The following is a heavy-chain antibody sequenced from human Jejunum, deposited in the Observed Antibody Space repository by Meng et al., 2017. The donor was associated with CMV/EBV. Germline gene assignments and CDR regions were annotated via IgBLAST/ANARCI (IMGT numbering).Heavy chain of an antibody. CDR1: GFTYSNYE. V-gene: IGHV3-48*03. CDR2: MSSSGRNI. D-gene: IGHD5-18*01. J-gene: IGHJ3*01. Sequence: CAASGFTYSNYEMIWVRQAPGKGLEWVSYMSSSGRNIYYADSVKGRFTISRDIGKNALYLQMDSLRAEDTAVYYCARYSTSNAFDLWGQGTMVTVSS. CDR3: ARYSTSNAFDL.